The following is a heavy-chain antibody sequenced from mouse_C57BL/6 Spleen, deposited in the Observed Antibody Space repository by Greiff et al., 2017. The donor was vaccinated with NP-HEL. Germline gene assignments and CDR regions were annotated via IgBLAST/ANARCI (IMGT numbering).Heavy chain of an antibody. V-gene: IGHV1-85*01. CDR3: TRGDFAY. CDR1: GYTFTSYD. Sequence: QVQLQQSGPELVKPGASVKLSCKASGYTFTSYDFNWVKQRPGQGLEWIGWIYPSDGSTKYNEKFKGKATLIEDTTPSTAYTALYSRTSEDSAFYFGTRGDFAYWGQGTLVTVAA. J-gene: IGHJ3*01. CDR2: IYPSDGST.